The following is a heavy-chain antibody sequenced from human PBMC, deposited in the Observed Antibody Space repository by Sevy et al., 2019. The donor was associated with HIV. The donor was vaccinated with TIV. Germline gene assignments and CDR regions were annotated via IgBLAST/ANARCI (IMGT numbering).Heavy chain of an antibody. CDR2: LKSDVYGGTF. CDR1: GFTFGDYC. Sequence: GGSLRLSCTASGFTFGDYCMSWVRQAPGKGLEWVAFLKSDVYGGTFDHPASVRSRFVISRDDSKTIAYLQMNDLKTDDTGVHYCTRWKAAQSIFDYWGQGALVTVSS. V-gene: IGHV3-49*04. J-gene: IGHJ4*02. D-gene: IGHD6-13*01. CDR3: TRWKAAQSIFDY.